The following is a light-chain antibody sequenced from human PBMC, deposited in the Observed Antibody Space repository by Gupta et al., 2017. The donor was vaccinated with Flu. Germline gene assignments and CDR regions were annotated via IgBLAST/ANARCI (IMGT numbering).Light chain of an antibody. CDR2: EDD. Sequence: NFMLTEPHSVSESPGTTVTISCTRSSGSIASNYVQWYQQRPGSAPTLVIYEDDQIPSGVSDRFSGSIDSTSYSASLTVSGLKTEDESDYYCQSYDSSNRVFGGGTKLTVL. CDR1: SGSIASNY. V-gene: IGLV6-57*03. J-gene: IGLJ3*02. CDR3: QSYDSSNRV.